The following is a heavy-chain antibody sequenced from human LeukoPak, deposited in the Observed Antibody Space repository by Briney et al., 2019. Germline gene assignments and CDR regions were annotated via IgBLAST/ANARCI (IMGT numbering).Heavy chain of an antibody. V-gene: IGHV3-66*02. Sequence: PGGSLRLSCAASGFTVSSNYMSWVRQAPGKGLEWVSVIYSGGSTYYADSVKGRFTISRDNSKNTLYLQMNSLRAEDTAVYYCARDRRDSSGYQGYYMDVWGQGTLVTVSS. CDR1: GFTVSSNY. CDR2: IYSGGST. J-gene: IGHJ4*02. CDR3: ARDRRDSSGYQGYYMDV. D-gene: IGHD3-22*01.